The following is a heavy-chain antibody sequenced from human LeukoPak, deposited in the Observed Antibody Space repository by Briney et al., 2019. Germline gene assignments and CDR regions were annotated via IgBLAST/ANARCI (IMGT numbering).Heavy chain of an antibody. CDR2: IYYSGST. Sequence: PSETLSLTCTVSGGSVSSGSYYWSWIRQPPGKGLEWIGYIYYSGSTNYNPSLKSRVTISVDTSNNQFSLKLSSVTAADTAVYFCARDRYYDILTGTYYGMDVWGQGTTVTVSS. CDR3: ARDRYYDILTGTYYGMDV. J-gene: IGHJ6*02. CDR1: GGSVSSGSYY. D-gene: IGHD3-9*01. V-gene: IGHV4-61*01.